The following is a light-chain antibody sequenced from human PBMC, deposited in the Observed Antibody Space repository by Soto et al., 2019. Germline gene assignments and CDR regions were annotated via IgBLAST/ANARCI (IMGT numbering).Light chain of an antibody. CDR3: QQYNGYRWT. V-gene: IGKV1-5*03. CDR2: KTS. CDR1: QSISNW. J-gene: IGKJ1*01. Sequence: DIQMTQSPSTLSASVGDIVTITCRASQSISNWLAWYQQKPGKAPKILIYKTSSLESGVPSRFSGSGSWTEFTLTSSSLQPDDFATYYCQQYNGYRWTFGQGTKVDIK.